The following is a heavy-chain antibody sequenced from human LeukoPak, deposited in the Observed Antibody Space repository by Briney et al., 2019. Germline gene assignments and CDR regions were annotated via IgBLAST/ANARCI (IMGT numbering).Heavy chain of an antibody. CDR2: IYYSGST. CDR1: GGSISSYY. V-gene: IGHV4-59*01. J-gene: IGHJ6*03. D-gene: IGHD3-22*01. CDR3: ARGYDSSGYYYYYYMDV. Sequence: SETMSLTCTVSGGSISSYYWSWIRQPPGKGLEWIGYIYYSGSTNYNPSLKSRVTISVDTSKNQFSLKLSSVTAADTAVYYCARGYDSSGYYYYYYMDVWGKGTTVTVSS.